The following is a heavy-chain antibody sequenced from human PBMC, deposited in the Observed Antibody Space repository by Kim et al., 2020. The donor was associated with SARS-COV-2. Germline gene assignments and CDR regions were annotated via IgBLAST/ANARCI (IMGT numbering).Heavy chain of an antibody. V-gene: IGHV3-23*01. CDR3: AKDRRAALSKMGGMDV. D-gene: IGHD6-25*01. J-gene: IGHJ6*02. CDR2: ISASGGIA. Sequence: GGSLRLSCAASGFTFSSYAMSWVRQAPGKGLEWVSAISASGGIAYYADSVKGRFTISRDNSENTLYLQMNSLRAEDTAVYYCAKDRRAALSKMGGMDVWGQGTTVTVSS. CDR1: GFTFSSYA.